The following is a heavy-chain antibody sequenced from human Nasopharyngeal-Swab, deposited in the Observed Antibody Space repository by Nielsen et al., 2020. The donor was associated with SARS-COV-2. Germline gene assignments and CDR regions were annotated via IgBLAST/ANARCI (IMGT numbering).Heavy chain of an antibody. V-gene: IGHV3-33*01. J-gene: IGHJ6*02. CDR1: GFTFSSYG. Sequence: GESLKISCAASGFTFSSYGMHWVRQAPGKGLEWVAVIWYDGSNKYYADSVKGRFTISRDNAKNSLYLQMNSLRAEDTAVYYCARVGLGYNWNYFDPYYYYGMDAWGQGTTVTVSS. D-gene: IGHD1-7*01. CDR2: IWYDGSNK. CDR3: ARVGLGYNWNYFDPYYYYGMDA.